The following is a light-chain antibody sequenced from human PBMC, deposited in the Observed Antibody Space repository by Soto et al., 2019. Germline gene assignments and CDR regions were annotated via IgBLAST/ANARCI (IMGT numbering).Light chain of an antibody. CDR3: CTDAGSYKV. Sequence: LAQPRSVSGSPGQSVTISCTGTSSDVGAYDYVSWYQQHPGKAPKLLIYHVSKRPSGVPDRFSGSKSGNTASLTISGLQAEDEADYYCCTDAGSYKVFGIGTKVTVL. CDR1: SSDVGAYDY. J-gene: IGLJ1*01. CDR2: HVS. V-gene: IGLV2-11*01.